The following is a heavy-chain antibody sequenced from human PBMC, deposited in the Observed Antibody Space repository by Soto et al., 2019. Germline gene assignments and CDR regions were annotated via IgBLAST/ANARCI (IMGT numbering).Heavy chain of an antibody. CDR2: ISGSGGRS. CDR3: AKAYFVWSSEQPYYFDY. Sequence: EVQLLDSGGGLVQPGGSLRRSCAASGFTFSNYAMTWVRQGPGKGLEWVSGISGSGGRSYYADSVKGRFTIARDNSKSTFYLPMNSLRAEDTAVYYCAKAYFVWSSEQPYYFDYWGQGTLVTVSS. V-gene: IGHV3-23*01. D-gene: IGHD3-16*01. J-gene: IGHJ4*02. CDR1: GFTFSNYA.